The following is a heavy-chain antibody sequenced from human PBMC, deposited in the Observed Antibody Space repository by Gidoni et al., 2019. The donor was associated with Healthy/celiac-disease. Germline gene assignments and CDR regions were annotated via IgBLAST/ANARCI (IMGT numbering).Heavy chain of an antibody. Sequence: QVQLVQSGAEVKKPGASVKVSCKASGYTFTSYYMHWVRQAPGQGLEWMGIINPSGGSTSYAQKFQGRVTMTRDTSTSTVYMELSSLRSEDTAVYYCARGSAEGAYYYDSSGHHDYWGQGTLVTVSS. D-gene: IGHD3-22*01. J-gene: IGHJ4*02. CDR2: INPSGGST. CDR3: ARGSAEGAYYYDSSGHHDY. V-gene: IGHV1-46*01. CDR1: GYTFTSYY.